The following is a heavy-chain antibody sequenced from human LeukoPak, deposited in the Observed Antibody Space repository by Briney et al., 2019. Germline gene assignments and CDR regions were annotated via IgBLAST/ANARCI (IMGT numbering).Heavy chain of an antibody. D-gene: IGHD5-24*01. V-gene: IGHV4-59*03. J-gene: IGHJ5*02. CDR1: GDSISSYY. CDR2: IHYTGGT. CDR3: ARGGYNFDP. Sequence: PSETLSLTCTVSGDSISSYYWSWIRQPPGRGLEWIGYIHYTGGTNYNPSLKSRVTISIDTSKNQLSLKLSSVTAADTAVYYCARGGYNFDPWGQGFLVTVSS.